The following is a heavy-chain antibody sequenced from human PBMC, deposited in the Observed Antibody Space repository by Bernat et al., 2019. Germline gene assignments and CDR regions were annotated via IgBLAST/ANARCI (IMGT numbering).Heavy chain of an antibody. CDR1: GFSFSSYD. V-gene: IGHV3-48*01. CDR2: VTGSGTNI. CDR3: ARGGGAFDI. J-gene: IGHJ3*02. Sequence: EVQLVESGGGLVQPGGSLRLPCAASGFSFSSYDMNWVRQAPGKGLEWVSLVTGSGTNIFFADSVKGRFTVSRDNAKNSRYLQMNSLRAEDTAVYYCARGGGAFDIWGQGTMVTVSS.